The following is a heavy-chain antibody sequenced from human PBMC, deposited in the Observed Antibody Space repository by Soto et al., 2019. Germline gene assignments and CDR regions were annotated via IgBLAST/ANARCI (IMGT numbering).Heavy chain of an antibody. CDR2: IYYSGST. CDR1: GGSISSGDYY. V-gene: IGHV4-30-4*01. J-gene: IGHJ4*02. CDR3: ARDPRLSPYSSSSKGYFDY. D-gene: IGHD6-6*01. Sequence: PSETLSLTCTVSGGSISSGDYYWSWIRQPPGKGLEWIGYIYYSGSTYYNPSLKSRVTISVDTSKNQFSLKLSSVTAADTAVYYCARDPRLSPYSSSSKGYFDYWGQGTLVTVSS.